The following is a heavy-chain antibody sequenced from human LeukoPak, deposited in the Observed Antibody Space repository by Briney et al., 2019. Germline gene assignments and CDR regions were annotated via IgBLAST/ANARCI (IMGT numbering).Heavy chain of an antibody. V-gene: IGHV1-18*01. CDR1: GYTFTSYG. Sequence: GASVKVSCKASGYTFTSYGISWVRQAPGQGLEWMGWISAYNGNTNYAQKLQGRVTMTTDTSTSTAYMELRSLRSDDTAVYYCARSIAVAGMGYYYYYYMDVWGKGTTVTVSS. CDR2: ISAYNGNT. CDR3: ARSIAVAGMGYYYYYYMDV. J-gene: IGHJ6*03. D-gene: IGHD6-19*01.